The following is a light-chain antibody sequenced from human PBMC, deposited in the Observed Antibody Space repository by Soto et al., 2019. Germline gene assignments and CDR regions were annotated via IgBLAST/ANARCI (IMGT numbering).Light chain of an antibody. V-gene: IGLV2-8*01. Sequence: QSVLTQAPSASGSPGQSVAISCTGTSSDVGGYDYVSWYQQHPGKAPKLMIYDVSKRPSGVPDRFSGSKSGNTASLTVSGLQAEDEADYYCSSYAGTYIVFGTGTKVTVL. CDR2: DVS. J-gene: IGLJ1*01. CDR3: SSYAGTYIV. CDR1: SSDVGGYDY.